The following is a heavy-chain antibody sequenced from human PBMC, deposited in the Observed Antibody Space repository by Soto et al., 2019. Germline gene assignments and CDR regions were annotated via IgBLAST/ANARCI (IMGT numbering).Heavy chain of an antibody. Sequence: ASGKVSCGAPGYTIRSNALLGVRQATRHEREWMGWINAGNGYAKCSRHFQDRVALSRDASASTTYLELCSLRTADPALLYCARATYTACGSPTFAMDVWGQGTTVTVSS. CDR2: INAGNGYA. J-gene: IGHJ6*02. CDR3: ARATYTACGSPTFAMDV. V-gene: IGHV1-3*01. CDR1: GYTIRSNA. D-gene: IGHD3-10*01.